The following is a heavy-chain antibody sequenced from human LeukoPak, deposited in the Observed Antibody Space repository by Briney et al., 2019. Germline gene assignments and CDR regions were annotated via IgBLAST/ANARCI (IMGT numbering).Heavy chain of an antibody. J-gene: IGHJ3*02. D-gene: IGHD1-7*01. Sequence: GESLKISCKGSGYNFSNYWIGWVRHLPGRGLEWMGTIFPDDSDTRYSPSFRGQVTMSADKSISTAYLQWSSLKASDTAMYYCARRNNWNYVYAFDIWGQGTMVTVSS. V-gene: IGHV5-51*01. CDR1: GYNFSNYW. CDR3: ARRNNWNYVYAFDI. CDR2: IFPDDSDT.